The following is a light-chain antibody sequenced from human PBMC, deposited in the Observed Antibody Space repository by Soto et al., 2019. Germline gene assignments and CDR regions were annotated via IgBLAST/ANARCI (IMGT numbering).Light chain of an antibody. J-gene: IGKJ1*01. CDR2: SAS. V-gene: IGKV3-20*01. Sequence: IVLTQSPGTLSLSLGESATLSCRASQAISSNYLAWFQHKPGQAPRLLIFSASSRATGIPDRFSGSGSGTDFTLTISRLQPEDFAVHYCQQYGDSPRTFGQGTKVDIK. CDR1: QAISSNY. CDR3: QQYGDSPRT.